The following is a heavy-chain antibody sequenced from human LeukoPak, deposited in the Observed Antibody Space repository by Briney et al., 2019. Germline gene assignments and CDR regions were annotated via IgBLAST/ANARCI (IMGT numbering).Heavy chain of an antibody. V-gene: IGHV1-2*02. CDR2: INPHSGGT. CDR1: GYTFTAHY. J-gene: IGHJ3*02. D-gene: IGHD2-2*01. Sequence: ASVKVSCKASGYTFTAHYIHWVRQAPGQGLAWMGWINPHSGGTNYAQKFQGRVTMTRDTSISVVYMELSSLRSDDTAVYYCARDLAAYCSSTSCPAFGAFDIWGQGTTVTVSS. CDR3: ARDLAAYCSSTSCPAFGAFDI.